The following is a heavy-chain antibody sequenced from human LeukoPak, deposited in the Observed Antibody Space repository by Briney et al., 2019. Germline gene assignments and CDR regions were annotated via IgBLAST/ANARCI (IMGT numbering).Heavy chain of an antibody. CDR3: AKSVPGGSYFPFDY. J-gene: IGHJ4*02. D-gene: IGHD1-26*01. CDR2: IGGSGGST. V-gene: IGHV3-23*01. Sequence: GGSLRLSCGASGFTFSNYALSWVRQAPGKGLEWVSAIGGSGGSTYYAGSVRGRFTISRDNSKKMLFLQMNSLRAEDTAICYCAKSVPGGSYFPFDYWGQGTLVTVSS. CDR1: GFTFSNYA.